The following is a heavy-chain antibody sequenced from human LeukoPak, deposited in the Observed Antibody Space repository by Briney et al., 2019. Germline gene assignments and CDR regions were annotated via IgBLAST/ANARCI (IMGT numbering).Heavy chain of an antibody. J-gene: IGHJ4*02. D-gene: IGHD1-1*01. CDR3: ATDGN. V-gene: IGHV1-69*04. CDR2: IIPILGIA. Sequence: SVSVSCKASGGTFCSYAISWVRQAPGQGLEWMGRIIPILGIANYAQKFQGRVTMTEDTSTDTAYMELSSLRFEDTAEYYCATDGNWGQGTLVTVSS. CDR1: GGTFCSYA.